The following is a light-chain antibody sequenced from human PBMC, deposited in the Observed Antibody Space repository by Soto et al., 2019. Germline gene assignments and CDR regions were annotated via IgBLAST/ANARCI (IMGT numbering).Light chain of an antibody. CDR2: AAS. CDR1: QGIRSY. V-gene: IGKV1-9*01. Sequence: DIQMTQSPSFLSASVGDRVTITCRASQGIRSYLACYQQKPGKAPKLLIYAASTLQSGVPSRFSGSGSGTEFTLTITSLQPEDFATYYCQQLNNYPRTFGQGTKVDIK. J-gene: IGKJ1*01. CDR3: QQLNNYPRT.